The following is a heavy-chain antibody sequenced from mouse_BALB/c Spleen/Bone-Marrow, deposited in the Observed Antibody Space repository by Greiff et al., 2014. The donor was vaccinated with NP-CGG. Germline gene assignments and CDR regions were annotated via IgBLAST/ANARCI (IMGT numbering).Heavy chain of an antibody. Sequence: QVQLKESGAELVRPGGSVELSCKASGYSFSSYWMNWVKQRPGQGLEWIGMIHPSDSETRLNQIFKDKATLTVDKSSSTAYMQLSSPTSEDSAVYYYARFYYYGSTYYYALDYWGQGTSVTVSS. CDR1: GYSFSSYW. V-gene: IGHV1-61*01. D-gene: IGHD1-1*01. CDR2: IHPSDSET. CDR3: ARFYYYGSTYYYALDY. J-gene: IGHJ4*01.